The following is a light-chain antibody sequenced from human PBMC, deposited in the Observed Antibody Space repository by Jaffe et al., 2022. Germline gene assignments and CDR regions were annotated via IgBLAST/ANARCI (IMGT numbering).Light chain of an antibody. CDR3: QQFNSYTFT. CDR2: DAS. V-gene: IGKV1-13*02. J-gene: IGKJ4*01. CDR1: QGISSA. Sequence: AIQLTQSPSSLSASVGDRVTITCRASQGISSALAWYQQKPGKAPKVLIYDASSLESGVPSRFSGSGSGTDFTLTISSLQPEDFATYYCQQFNSYTFTFGGGTKVEIK.